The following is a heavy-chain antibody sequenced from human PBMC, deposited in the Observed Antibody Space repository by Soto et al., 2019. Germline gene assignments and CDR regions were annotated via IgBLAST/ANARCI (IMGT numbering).Heavy chain of an antibody. CDR3: ARGTVHFDY. J-gene: IGHJ4*02. CDR1: GFTFNTYG. V-gene: IGHV3-33*01. CDR2: IWYAGSNK. D-gene: IGHD4-17*01. Sequence: QVQLMESGGSVVQPGRSLRLSCAASGFTFNTYGINWVRQAPGKGLEWVAVIWYAGSNKYYADSVKGRFTISRDNSKNTLYLQMNSLRAEDTAVYYCARGTVHFDYWGQGTLVTVSS.